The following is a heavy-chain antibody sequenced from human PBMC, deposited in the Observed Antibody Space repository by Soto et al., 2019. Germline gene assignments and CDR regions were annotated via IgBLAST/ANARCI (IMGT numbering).Heavy chain of an antibody. V-gene: IGHV5-51*01. CDR2: IYPGDSDT. D-gene: IGHD1-26*01. CDR1: GYSFTSYW. Sequence: PGESLKISCKCSGYSFTSYWIGLVRQMPGKGLEWMGIIYPGDSDTRYSPSFQGQVTISADKSISTAYLQWSSLKASDTAMYYCARLGTSSYYYMDVWGKGTTVTVSS. CDR3: ARLGTSSYYYMDV. J-gene: IGHJ6*03.